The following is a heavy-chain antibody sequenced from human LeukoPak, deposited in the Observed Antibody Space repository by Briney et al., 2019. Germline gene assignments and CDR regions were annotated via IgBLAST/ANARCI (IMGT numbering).Heavy chain of an antibody. CDR2: IYSGGST. CDR3: PRHSDAFDT. Sequence: GGSLRLSCAASGLTVSSNYMSWVRQAPGKGLEWGSVIYSGGSTYYADSVKGRFTISRDNSKNTLYLQMNSLRAEDTAVYYCPRHSDAFDTWAQGPMVTVSS. CDR1: GLTVSSNY. V-gene: IGHV3-66*04. J-gene: IGHJ3*02.